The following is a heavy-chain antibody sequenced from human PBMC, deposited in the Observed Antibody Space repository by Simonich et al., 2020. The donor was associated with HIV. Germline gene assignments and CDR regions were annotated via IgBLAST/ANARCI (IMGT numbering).Heavy chain of an antibody. Sequence: QLQLVESGGGVVQPGRSLRLSCAASGFTFSSYAMHLVRQAPGKGLEWVAVIPYDGSNNYHADSVKGRFPISRDNSKNTLYLQINSLRAEDTAVYYCASGGSISSVWADDYWGQGTLVTVSS. CDR2: IPYDGSNN. J-gene: IGHJ4*02. D-gene: IGHD3-16*01. CDR3: ASGGSISSVWADDY. CDR1: GFTFSSYA. V-gene: IGHV3-30*07.